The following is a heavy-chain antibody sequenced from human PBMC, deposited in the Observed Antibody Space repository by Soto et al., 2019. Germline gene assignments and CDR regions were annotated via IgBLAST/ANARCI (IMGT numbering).Heavy chain of an antibody. D-gene: IGHD2-2*01. CDR1: GYTFTSYG. CDR3: ARVFVVVPAALPRPYYYYGMDV. J-gene: IGHJ6*02. CDR2: ISAYNGNT. V-gene: IGHV1-18*01. Sequence: QVQLVQSGAEVKKPGASVKVSCKASGYTFTSYGISWVRQAPGQGLEWMGWISAYNGNTNYAQKLQGRVTMTTDTSTSTAYMELRSLRSDDTAVYYCARVFVVVPAALPRPYYYYGMDVWGQGTTVTVSS.